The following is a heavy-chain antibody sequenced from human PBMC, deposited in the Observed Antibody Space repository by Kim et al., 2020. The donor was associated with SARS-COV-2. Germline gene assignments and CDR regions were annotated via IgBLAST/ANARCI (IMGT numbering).Heavy chain of an antibody. CDR3: ARYQGIYCSSTSCRYGMDV. D-gene: IGHD2-2*01. Sequence: ASVKVSCKASGYTFTSYAMHWVRQAPGQRLEWMGWINAGNGNTKYSQKFQGRVTITRDTSASTAYMELSSLRSEDTAVYYCARYQGIYCSSTSCRYGMDVWGQGTKVTVSS. CDR1: GYTFTSYA. CDR2: INAGNGNT. J-gene: IGHJ6*01. V-gene: IGHV1-3*01.